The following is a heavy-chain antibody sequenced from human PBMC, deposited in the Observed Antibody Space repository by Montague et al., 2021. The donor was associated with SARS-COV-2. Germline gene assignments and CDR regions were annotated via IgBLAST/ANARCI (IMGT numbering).Heavy chain of an antibody. J-gene: IGHJ4*02. V-gene: IGHV4-59*01. CDR3: ARGVYGAYFDY. Sequence: SETLSLTCTVSGGSINPYYWSWVRQHPGKGLEWIAYIENSGRTEYKPSLQSRVAVSIDTSKSHFSLRLSSLTAADTAVYFCARGVYGAYFDYWGQGMLVTVSS. CDR1: GGSINPYY. D-gene: IGHD2-21*01. CDR2: IENSGRT.